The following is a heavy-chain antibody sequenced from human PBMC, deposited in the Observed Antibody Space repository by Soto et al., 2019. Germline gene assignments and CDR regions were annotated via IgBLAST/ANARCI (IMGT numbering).Heavy chain of an antibody. V-gene: IGHV3-20*01. CDR2: INWNGGST. Sequence: GGSLRLSCAASGFTFDDYGMSWVRQAPGKGLEWVSGINWNGGSTGYADSVKGRFTISRDNAKNSLYLQMNSLRAEDTALYHCARVRDPRSLYYFDYWGQGTLVTVSS. CDR3: ARVRDPRSLYYFDY. J-gene: IGHJ4*02. D-gene: IGHD1-26*01. CDR1: GFTFDDYG.